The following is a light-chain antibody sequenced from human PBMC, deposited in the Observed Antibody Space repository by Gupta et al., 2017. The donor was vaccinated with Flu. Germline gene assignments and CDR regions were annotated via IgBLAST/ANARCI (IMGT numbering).Light chain of an antibody. CDR2: DAS. V-gene: IGKV3-11*01. CDR3: QQRSNWVT. Sequence: EIVLTQSPATLSLSQGERATLSCRAHQSVSNYLSCYQHKPGQAPRLLIYDASNRTTGIPALFSGSWSGTDFTLTISLLEHEDFAFYYCQQRSNWVTFGQGTRLEIK. CDR1: QSVSNY. J-gene: IGKJ5*01.